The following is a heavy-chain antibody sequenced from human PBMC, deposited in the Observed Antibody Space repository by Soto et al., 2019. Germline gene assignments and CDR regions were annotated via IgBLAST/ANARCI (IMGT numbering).Heavy chain of an antibody. V-gene: IGHV3-9*01. CDR2: ISRNSGDI. D-gene: IGHD4-17*01. J-gene: IGHJ4*02. Sequence: EVQLVESGGDLVQPGRSLRLSCAASGFTFDDYAMHWVRQAPGKGLEWVSGISRNSGDIDYADSVKGRFTISRDNAKNSRYLQMSRLRPEDSALYYCAKDMNRDDGGFDYWGQGTLVTVSS. CDR3: AKDMNRDDGGFDY. CDR1: GFTFDDYA.